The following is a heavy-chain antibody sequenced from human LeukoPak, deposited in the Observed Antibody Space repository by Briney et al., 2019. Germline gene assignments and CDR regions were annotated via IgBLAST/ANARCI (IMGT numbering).Heavy chain of an antibody. Sequence: GGSLRLSCAASGFTFSSYAIHWVRQAPGKGLEWVAVISYDGSNKYYADSVKGRFTISRDNSKNTLYLQMNSLRAEDTAVYYCAALSGYDFWSGYSDSFDYWGQGTLVTVSS. CDR1: GFTFSSYA. CDR3: AALSGYDFWSGYSDSFDY. CDR2: ISYDGSNK. J-gene: IGHJ4*02. D-gene: IGHD3-3*01. V-gene: IGHV3-30-3*01.